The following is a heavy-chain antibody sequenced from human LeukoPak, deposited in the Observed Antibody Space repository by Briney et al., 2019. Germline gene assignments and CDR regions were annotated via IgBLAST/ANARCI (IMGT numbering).Heavy chain of an antibody. CDR2: IYYSGST. CDR1: GGSISSGGYY. V-gene: IGHV4-31*03. D-gene: IGHD3-3*01. J-gene: IGHJ6*02. CDR3: ARTYYDFWSGYYMDPFRMDV. Sequence: PSETLSLTCTVSGGSISSGGYYWSWIRQHPGKGLEWIGYIYYSGSTYYNPSLKSRVTISVDTSKNQFSLKLSSVTAADTAMYYCARTYYDFWSGYYMDPFRMDVWGQGTTVTVSS.